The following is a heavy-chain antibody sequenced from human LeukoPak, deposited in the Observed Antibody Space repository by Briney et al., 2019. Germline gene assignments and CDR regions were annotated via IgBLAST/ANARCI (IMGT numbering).Heavy chain of an antibody. CDR3: ARDFTAFGELYWFDP. CDR2: ISAYNGNT. J-gene: IGHJ5*02. V-gene: IGHV1-18*01. CDR1: GYTFTSYG. Sequence: ASVKVSCKASGYTFTSYGISWVRQAPGQGLEWMGWISAYNGNTNYAQKLQGRVTMTTDTSTSTAYMELRSLRSDDTAVYYCARDFTAFGELYWFDPWGQGTLVTVSS. D-gene: IGHD3-10*01.